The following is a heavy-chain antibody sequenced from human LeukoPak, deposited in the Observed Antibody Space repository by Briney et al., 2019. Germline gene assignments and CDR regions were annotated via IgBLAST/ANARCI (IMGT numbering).Heavy chain of an antibody. CDR3: ARDRRRVSSYFGYFDL. CDR1: GFTVSSNY. D-gene: IGHD5-18*01. J-gene: IGHJ2*01. V-gene: IGHV3-53*01. CDR2: IDSGGST. Sequence: PGGSLRLSCAASGFTVSSNYMSWVRQAPGKGLEWVSVIDSGGSTYYADSVKGRFTISRDNSKNTLYLQMNSLRAEDTAVYYCARDRRRVSSYFGYFDLWGRGTLVTVSS.